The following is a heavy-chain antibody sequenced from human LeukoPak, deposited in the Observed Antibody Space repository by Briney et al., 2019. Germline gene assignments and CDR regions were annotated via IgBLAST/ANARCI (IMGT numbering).Heavy chain of an antibody. J-gene: IGHJ4*02. V-gene: IGHV3-23*01. CDR1: GFTFTSYA. CDR2: ISGSGGST. D-gene: IGHD3-16*01. CDR3: AKAVIHDDYVWGSSYYFDY. Sequence: PGGSLRLSCAASGFTFTSYAMSWVRQAPGKGLEWVSAISGSGGSTYYADSVKGRFTISRDNSKNTLYLQMNSLRAEDTAVYYCAKAVIHDDYVWGSSYYFDYWGQGTLVTVSS.